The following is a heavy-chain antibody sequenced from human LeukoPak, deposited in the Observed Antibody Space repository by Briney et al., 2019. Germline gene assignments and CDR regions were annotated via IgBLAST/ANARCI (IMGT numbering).Heavy chain of an antibody. CDR1: GGSISSYY. CDR3: ARVGGEWELVDY. V-gene: IGHV4-59*01. Sequence: SETLSLTCTVSGGSISSYYWSWIRQPPGKGLEWIGYIYHSGSTNYNPSLKSRVTISVDTSKNQFSLKLTSVTAADTAVYYCARVGGEWELVDYWGQGTLVTVSS. D-gene: IGHD1-26*01. CDR2: IYHSGST. J-gene: IGHJ4*02.